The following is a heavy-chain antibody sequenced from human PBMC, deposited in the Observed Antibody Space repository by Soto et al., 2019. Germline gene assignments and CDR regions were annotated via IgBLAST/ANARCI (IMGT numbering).Heavy chain of an antibody. J-gene: IGHJ4*02. CDR3: AKDREYPRDYFDY. D-gene: IGHD6-6*01. CDR2: VRPHGKCI. Sequence: GSLRLSCAASGFTLSYYGMSWVRQAPGKGLEWVSAVRPHGKCIYSADSVRGRFTISRDNSKKSVYLHMDSLRAEDTAVYYCAKDREYPRDYFDYWGQGTLVTVSS. CDR1: GFTLSYYG. V-gene: IGHV3-23*01.